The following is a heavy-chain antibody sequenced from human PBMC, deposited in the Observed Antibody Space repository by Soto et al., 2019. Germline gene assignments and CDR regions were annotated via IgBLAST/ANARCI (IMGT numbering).Heavy chain of an antibody. J-gene: IGHJ6*02. D-gene: IGHD6-6*01. Sequence: ASVKVSCKASGGTFSSYAISWVRQAPGQGLEWMGGIIPIFGTANYAQKFQGRVTITADESTSTAYMELSSLRSEDTAVYYCARDIGKYSSPSMTRFYGMDVWGQGTTVTVSS. CDR1: GGTFSSYA. CDR3: ARDIGKYSSPSMTRFYGMDV. CDR2: IIPIFGTA. V-gene: IGHV1-69*13.